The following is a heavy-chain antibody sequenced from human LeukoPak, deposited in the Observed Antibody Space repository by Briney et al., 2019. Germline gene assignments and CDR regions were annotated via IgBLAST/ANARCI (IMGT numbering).Heavy chain of an antibody. D-gene: IGHD1-26*01. J-gene: IGHJ4*02. CDR2: ISGGGGTT. Sequence: GGSLRLSCAAAGFTFSSYAVGWVRQAPGKGLEWASGISGGGGTTSYADSMKGRFTVSRDNSKNTLYLQMNSLRAEDTALYYCAKDSRTTTRGLFDYWGQGTLVTVSS. CDR1: GFTFSSYA. CDR3: AKDSRTTTRGLFDY. V-gene: IGHV3-23*01.